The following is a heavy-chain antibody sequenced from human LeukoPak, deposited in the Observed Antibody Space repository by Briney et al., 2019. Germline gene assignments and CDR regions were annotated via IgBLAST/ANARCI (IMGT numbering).Heavy chain of an antibody. CDR2: ISPYNGNT. J-gene: IGHJ6*02. CDR3: ASLLAGSHIGSDQPDYYYGMDV. Sequence: ASVKVSCKASGYTFTSHDISWVRQAPGQGLEWMGWISPYNGNTNYAQKLQGRVTMTTDTSTSTAYMELRSLRSYDTAVYYCASLLAGSHIGSDQPDYYYGMDVWGQGTTVTVSS. CDR1: GYTFTSHD. D-gene: IGHD2-21*01. V-gene: IGHV1-18*01.